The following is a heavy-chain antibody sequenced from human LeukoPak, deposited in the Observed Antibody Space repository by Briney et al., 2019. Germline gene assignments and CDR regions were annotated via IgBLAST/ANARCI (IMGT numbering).Heavy chain of an antibody. V-gene: IGHV4-4*02. D-gene: IGHD3-16*01. Sequence: KSSETLPHTCALSVDSISISNWWGWVRQPPGKGLEWIGEIYHRGSTNYNPSLKSLVTISVDKSKNHFSTKLRSGTAADTAVYYCVSSGYSFGDAFDIWGRGTMVTVSS. CDR1: VDSISISNW. J-gene: IGHJ3*02. CDR3: VSSGYSFGDAFDI. CDR2: IYHRGST.